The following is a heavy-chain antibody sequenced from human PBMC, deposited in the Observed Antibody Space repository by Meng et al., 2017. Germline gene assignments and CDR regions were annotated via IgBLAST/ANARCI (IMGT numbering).Heavy chain of an antibody. CDR1: GGTISRSA. D-gene: IGHD2-2*01. V-gene: IGHV1-69*06. J-gene: IGHJ4*02. CDR3: ARVGTTDAF. Sequence: VTEVKKPVALVNVSCKAAGGTISRSAISSFRQAPGQGLEWMGGIIPIFGTANYAQKFQGRVTITADKSTSTAYMELSSLRSEDTAVYYCARVGTTDAFWGQGTLVTVSS. CDR2: IIPIFGTA.